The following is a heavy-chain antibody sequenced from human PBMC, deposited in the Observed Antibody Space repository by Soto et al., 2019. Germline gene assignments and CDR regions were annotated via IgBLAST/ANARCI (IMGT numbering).Heavy chain of an antibody. V-gene: IGHV3-73*01. J-gene: IGHJ5*02. CDR1: GFTFSGSA. Sequence: HPGGSLRLSCAASGFTFSGSAMHWVRQASGKGLEWVGRIRSKANSYATAYAASVKGRFTISRDDSKNTAYLQMNSLKTEDTAVYYCTRLTLTDTAMVPGVYNWFDPWGQGTLVTVSS. D-gene: IGHD5-18*01. CDR2: IRSKANSYAT. CDR3: TRLTLTDTAMVPGVYNWFDP.